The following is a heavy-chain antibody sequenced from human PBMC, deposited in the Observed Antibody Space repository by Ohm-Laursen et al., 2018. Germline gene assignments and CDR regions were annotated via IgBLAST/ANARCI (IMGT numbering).Heavy chain of an antibody. J-gene: IGHJ6*02. CDR3: AKDLLAAPDYYGMDV. CDR2: INWNSGDI. V-gene: IGHV3-9*01. D-gene: IGHD6-13*01. Sequence: SRRLSCAASGFTFGNYAMHWGRQAPGKGLEWVATINWNSGDIGYGDSVKGRFTISRDNARSSLDLQMNSLRVEDTALYYCAKDLLAAPDYYGMDVLGQGTTVPVSS. CDR1: GFTFGNYA.